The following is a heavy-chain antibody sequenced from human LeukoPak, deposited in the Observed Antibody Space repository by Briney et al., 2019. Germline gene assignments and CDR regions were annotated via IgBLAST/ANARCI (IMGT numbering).Heavy chain of an antibody. Sequence: SETLSLTCTVSGGSISSYYRSWIRQPPGKGLEWIGYIYYSGSTNYNPSLKSRVTISVDTSKNQFSLKLSSVTAADTAVYYCAREAYDSSGYYYWFDPWGQGTLVTVSS. CDR1: GGSISSYY. CDR3: AREAYDSSGYYYWFDP. V-gene: IGHV4-59*01. CDR2: IYYSGST. J-gene: IGHJ5*02. D-gene: IGHD3-22*01.